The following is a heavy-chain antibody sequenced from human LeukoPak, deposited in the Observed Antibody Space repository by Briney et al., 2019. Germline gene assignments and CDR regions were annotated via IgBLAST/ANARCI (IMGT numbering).Heavy chain of an antibody. CDR1: GYSFTNYG. Sequence: GASVKVSCKASGYSFTNYGISWVRQAPGQGLEWMGWISAYNGNTNYAQKLQGRVTMTTDTSTSTAYTELRSLRSDDTAVYYCARNCSGGSCYWWYFDYWGQGTLVTVSS. CDR2: ISAYNGNT. V-gene: IGHV1-18*01. CDR3: ARNCSGGSCYWWYFDY. D-gene: IGHD2-15*01. J-gene: IGHJ4*02.